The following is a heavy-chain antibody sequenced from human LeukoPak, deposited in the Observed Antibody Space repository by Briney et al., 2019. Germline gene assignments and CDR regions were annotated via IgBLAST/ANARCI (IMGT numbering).Heavy chain of an antibody. CDR1: GFSLSGYW. CDR3: ARDPRNVGLAP. V-gene: IGHV3-74*01. CDR2: NNGDGSTT. Sequence: AGGSLRLSCVASGFSLSGYWMYWVRQAPGKGLMYISRNNGDGSTTNYADVVKGRFTMSRDNVKNTLYLQMNSLRVEDTAVYYCARDPRNVGLAPWGQGTLVTVSS. D-gene: IGHD2-15*01. J-gene: IGHJ5*02.